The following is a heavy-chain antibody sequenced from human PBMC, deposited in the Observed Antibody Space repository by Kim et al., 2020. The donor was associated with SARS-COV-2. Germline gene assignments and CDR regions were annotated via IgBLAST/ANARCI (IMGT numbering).Heavy chain of an antibody. CDR3: VRVGYCSGGSCYSSNWFDP. CDR2: ISSDGSNK. Sequence: GGSLRLSCAASGFAFRSYAMHWVRQAPGRALEWVAIISSDGSNKDYRDSVKGRFTISRDNSKNTLYLQVNSLRPEDTAVYYCVRVGYCSGGSCYSSNWFDPWGQGTPVTVSS. CDR1: GFAFRSYA. J-gene: IGHJ5*02. D-gene: IGHD2-15*01. V-gene: IGHV3-30*03.